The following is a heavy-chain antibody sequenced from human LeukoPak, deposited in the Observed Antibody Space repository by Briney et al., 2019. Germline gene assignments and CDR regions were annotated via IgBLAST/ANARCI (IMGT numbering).Heavy chain of an antibody. V-gene: IGHV4-39*07. CDR2: IYYSGST. CDR1: GGSISSSSYY. Sequence: SETLSLTCTVSGGSISSSSYYWGGIRQPPGKGLEWIGRIYYSGSTSYNPSLKSRVTISVDTSKNQFSLKLSSVTAADTAVYYCARDLIGDYYDSSGHAPWYFDLWGRGTLVTVSS. D-gene: IGHD3-22*01. CDR3: ARDLIGDYYDSSGHAPWYFDL. J-gene: IGHJ2*01.